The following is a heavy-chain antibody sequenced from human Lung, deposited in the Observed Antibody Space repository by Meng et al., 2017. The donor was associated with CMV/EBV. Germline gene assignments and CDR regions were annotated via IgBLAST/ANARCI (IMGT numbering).Heavy chain of an antibody. CDR1: GVSISSNIR. V-gene: IGHV4-4*02. J-gene: IGHJ4*02. CDR2: IDDSGST. D-gene: IGHD1-26*01. CDR3: ARGKQDAWELLAY. Sequence: VQLQDSGPGLVKPAGTLSRTCGVSGVSISSNIRWTWVRQPPGKGLEWIVDIDDSGSTNYNPSLNSRISISLDKSKNHFSLKVNSVTAADTAVYYCARGKQDAWELLAYWGQGALVTVSS.